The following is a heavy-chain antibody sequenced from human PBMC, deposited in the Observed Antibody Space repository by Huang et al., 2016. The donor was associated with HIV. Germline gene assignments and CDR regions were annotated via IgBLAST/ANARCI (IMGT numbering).Heavy chain of an antibody. J-gene: IGHJ4*02. V-gene: IGHV3-30*18. CDR3: AKASRGGFELDF. Sequence: QVPLVESGGAVVQPGRSLRLSCTASGFTFTNYGMHGGRQAPGKGLEWVAVVSADGNIKKYVDSVKGRFTISRDKTQNMWYLQIKNLRGEDTALYHCAKASRGGFELDFWGQGTLVTVSS. D-gene: IGHD5-12*01. CDR2: VSADGNIK. CDR1: GFTFTNYG.